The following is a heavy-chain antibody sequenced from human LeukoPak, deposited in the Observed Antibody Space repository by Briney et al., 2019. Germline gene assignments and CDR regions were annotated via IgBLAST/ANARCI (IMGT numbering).Heavy chain of an antibody. V-gene: IGHV1-2*02. D-gene: IGHD6-19*01. Sequence: ASVKVSCKASGYTFTSYYMHWVRQAPGQGLEWMGWINPNSGGTNYAQEFQGRVTMTRDTSISTAYMELSRLRSDDTAVYYCARGYSSVYYHYYYMDVWGKGTTVTVSS. CDR2: INPNSGGT. J-gene: IGHJ6*03. CDR1: GYTFTSYY. CDR3: ARGYSSVYYHYYYMDV.